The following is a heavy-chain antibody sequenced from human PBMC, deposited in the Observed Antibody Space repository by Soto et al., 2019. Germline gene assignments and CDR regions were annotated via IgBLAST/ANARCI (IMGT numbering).Heavy chain of an antibody. CDR1: GGSISSGGYY. V-gene: IGHV4-31*03. D-gene: IGHD2-2*02. CDR2: IYYSGST. J-gene: IGHJ4*02. CDR3: VRGTNCTTTSSCYRYFDF. Sequence: PSETLSLTCTVSGGSISSGGYYWSWIRQHPGKGLEWIGYIYYSGSTYYNPSLKSRVTISVDTSKNQFSLKLDSVTAADTAMYYCVRGTNCTTTSSCYRYFDFWGRGTLVTVSS.